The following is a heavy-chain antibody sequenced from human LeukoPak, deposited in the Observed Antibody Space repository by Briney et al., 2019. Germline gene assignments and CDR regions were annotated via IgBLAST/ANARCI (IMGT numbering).Heavy chain of an antibody. D-gene: IGHD4-17*01. V-gene: IGHV3-30-3*01. Sequence: GGSLSLSCAAPGFTFSRHAMHWVRQAPGKGLEWVAVISYDGSNKDYADSVKGRFTVSRDNSKNTLYLQFSSLRAEDTAVFYCARSAGDPHAFDVWGQGTMVIVSS. J-gene: IGHJ3*01. CDR3: ARSAGDPHAFDV. CDR2: ISYDGSNK. CDR1: GFTFSRHA.